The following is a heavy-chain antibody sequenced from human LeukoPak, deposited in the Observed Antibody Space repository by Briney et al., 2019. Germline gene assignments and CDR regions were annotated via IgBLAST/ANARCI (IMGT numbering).Heavy chain of an antibody. CDR3: AKVSAAVAGTYGD. V-gene: IGHV3-23*01. D-gene: IGHD6-19*01. CDR1: GFTFSSYA. J-gene: IGHJ4*02. CDR2: ISGSGGST. Sequence: GGSVRLSCADSGFTFSSYAMSWVRQAPGKGLEWVSAISGSGGSTYYADSVKGRFTISRDNSKNTLYLQMNSLRAEDTAVYYCAKVSAAVAGTYGDWGQGTLVTVSS.